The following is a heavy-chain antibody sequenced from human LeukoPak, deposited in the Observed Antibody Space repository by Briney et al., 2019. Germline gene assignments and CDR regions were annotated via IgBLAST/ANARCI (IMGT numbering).Heavy chain of an antibody. V-gene: IGHV4-34*01. CDR3: AREGYYGSGRLTDV. D-gene: IGHD3-10*01. CDR1: GVSFSGYY. J-gene: IGHJ4*02. CDR2: ISHSGST. Sequence: KSSGTLSLTCAAYGVSFSGYYWSWIRQPPGKGLEWIGEISHSGSTNYNPSLKSRVTISVGTSKNQFSLKLSSVTAADTAVYYCAREGYYGSGRLTDVWGQGTLVIVSS.